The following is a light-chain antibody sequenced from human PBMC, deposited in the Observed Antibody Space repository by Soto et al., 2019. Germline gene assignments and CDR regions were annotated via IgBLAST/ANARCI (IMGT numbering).Light chain of an antibody. V-gene: IGKV3-11*01. CDR3: QQRDNWPPWT. CDR1: QTVGTN. J-gene: IGKJ1*01. Sequence: EIVLTQSPATLSLSPGERATLSCRASQTVGTNLAWYQQKPGQAPRLLIHDASNRATGIPARFSGRGSGTDFTLTISSLEPEEFAVYYCQQRDNWPPWTFGQGTKVDIK. CDR2: DAS.